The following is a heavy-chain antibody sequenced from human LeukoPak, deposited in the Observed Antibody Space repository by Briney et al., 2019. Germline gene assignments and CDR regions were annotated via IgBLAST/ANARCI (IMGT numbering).Heavy chain of an antibody. J-gene: IGHJ4*02. Sequence: ASVKVSCKASGYTFTSYYMHWVRQAPGQGLEWMGIIYPSVVRTTYAQKFQGRVTMTWDMSTSTAYMELSSLRPEDTAVYYCAREEEGGTFDFWGQGTLVTVSS. CDR2: IYPSVVRT. CDR1: GYTFTSYY. V-gene: IGHV1-46*01. CDR3: AREEEGGTFDF. D-gene: IGHD3-16*01.